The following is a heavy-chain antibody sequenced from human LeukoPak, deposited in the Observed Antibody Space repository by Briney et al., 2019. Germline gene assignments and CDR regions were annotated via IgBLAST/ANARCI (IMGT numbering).Heavy chain of an antibody. V-gene: IGHV3-30*04. Sequence: GGSLRLSCGGFGFTFSRYAMQWVRQTPGKGLEWVATVSYDGTYKYYADSVKGRFTISRDNAKNSLYLQMNSLRADDTAVYYCARDHHRRLYDSQARNTFDIWGQGTMVTVSS. D-gene: IGHD3-22*01. CDR3: ARDHHRRLYDSQARNTFDI. CDR1: GFTFSRYA. CDR2: VSYDGTYK. J-gene: IGHJ3*02.